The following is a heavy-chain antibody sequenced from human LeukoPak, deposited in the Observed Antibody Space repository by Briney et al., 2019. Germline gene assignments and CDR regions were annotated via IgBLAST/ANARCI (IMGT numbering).Heavy chain of an antibody. D-gene: IGHD1-26*01. CDR2: IIPIFGTA. CDR3: ARGDGSYWGYYFDY. Sequence: SVKVSCKASGYTFINYDINWVRQAPGQGLEWMGGIIPIFGTANYAQKFQGRVTITTDESTSTAYMELSSLRSEDTAVYYCARGDGSYWGYYFDYWGQGTLVTVSS. J-gene: IGHJ4*02. CDR1: GYTFINYD. V-gene: IGHV1-69*05.